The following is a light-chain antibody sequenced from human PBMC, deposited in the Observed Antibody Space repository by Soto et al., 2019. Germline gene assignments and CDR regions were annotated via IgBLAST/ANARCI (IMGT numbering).Light chain of an antibody. CDR2: KAS. CDR3: QQYNSYPYT. V-gene: IGKV1-5*03. Sequence: DIHMXQSPSTXXXXXXXXXXSTXRASQSISSWLAWYQQKPGKAPKLLIYKASSLESGVPSRFSGSGSGTELTLTISSLQPDDFATYYCQQYNSYPYTFGQGTRLEIK. CDR1: QSISSW. J-gene: IGKJ5*01.